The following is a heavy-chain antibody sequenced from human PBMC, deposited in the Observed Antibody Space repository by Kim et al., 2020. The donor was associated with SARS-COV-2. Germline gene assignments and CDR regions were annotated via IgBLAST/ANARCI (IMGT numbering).Heavy chain of an antibody. D-gene: IGHD6-19*01. J-gene: IGHJ6*01. Sequence: GGSLRLSCAVSGFTFSDHLIDWVRQAPGKGLEWVGRSRNKANSYSTEYAASVKGRFTLSRDDSKNSLYLQMNSLKTVDTALYYCARNKAYSSGWYMDVWGQGTSVTVSS. CDR1: GFTFSDHL. V-gene: IGHV3-72*01. CDR2: SRNKANSYST. CDR3: ARNKAYSSGWYMDV.